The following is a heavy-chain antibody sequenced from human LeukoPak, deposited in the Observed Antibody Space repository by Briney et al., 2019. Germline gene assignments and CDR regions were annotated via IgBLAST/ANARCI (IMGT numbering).Heavy chain of an antibody. J-gene: IGHJ2*01. CDR3: AREAIAVVTGRSRVDSYWSFDL. D-gene: IGHD3-22*01. CDR1: GYTFNDYY. Sequence: ASVKVSCKASGYTFNDYYLHWVRQAPGQGLEWMGWINPNSGGTNYAQKFHARVSMTRDTSISTAYMELNSLRYDDTAVYYCAREAIAVVTGRSRVDSYWSFDLWGRGTLVTVSS. V-gene: IGHV1-2*02. CDR2: INPNSGGT.